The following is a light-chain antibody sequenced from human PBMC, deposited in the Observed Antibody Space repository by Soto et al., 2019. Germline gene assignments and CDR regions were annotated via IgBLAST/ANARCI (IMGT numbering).Light chain of an antibody. CDR1: QDISKW. J-gene: IGKJ5*01. V-gene: IGKV1D-12*01. CDR3: QEAYSFPVT. Sequence: DIQMTQSPSSVSASVGDRVTITCRASQDISKWIAWYQQKPGRAPKLLIHTASTIQREVPSRFSVSGSGTDFTLTISSLQPEDFDTYYCQEAYSFPVTLGLGTRLEIK. CDR2: TAS.